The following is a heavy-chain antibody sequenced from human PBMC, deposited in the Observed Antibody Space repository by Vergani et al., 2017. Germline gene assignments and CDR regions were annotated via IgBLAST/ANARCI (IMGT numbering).Heavy chain of an antibody. CDR2: TYYRSKWYN. CDR1: GARASTTTSA. Sequence: QFHFQQSAPGLLNLSQPFLSTSAISGARASTTTSACYWTRQAPSRGLEWLGRTYYRSKWYNAYAVSVKSRITINPDTSKNQFSLQLNAVTPEGTAVYYCAREWEQQLSNWGQGTLVTVSS. D-gene: IGHD6-13*01. V-gene: IGHV6-1*01. CDR3: AREWEQQLSN. J-gene: IGHJ4*02.